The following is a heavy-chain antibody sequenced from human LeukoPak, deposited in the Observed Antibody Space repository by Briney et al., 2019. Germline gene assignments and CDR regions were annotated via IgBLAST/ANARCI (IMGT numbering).Heavy chain of an antibody. CDR2: INTSSGST. J-gene: IGHJ4*02. CDR1: GYTFTTYY. D-gene: IGHD6-6*01. Sequence: GASVKVSCKASGYTFTTYYMHWVRQAPGQGLEWMGIINTSSGSTSYAQKFQGRVTMTRDKSTSTVYMEVSSLKSEDTALYYCAREMSQAREIGDYWGQGTLVTVSS. V-gene: IGHV1-46*03. CDR3: AREMSQAREIGDY.